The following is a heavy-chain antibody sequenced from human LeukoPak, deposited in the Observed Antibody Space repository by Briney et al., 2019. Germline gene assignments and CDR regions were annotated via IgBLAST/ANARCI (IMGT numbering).Heavy chain of an antibody. CDR3: ARGIRGYSGHEGDY. V-gene: IGHV3-21*01. J-gene: IGHJ4*02. Sequence: GGSLRLSCAASGFTFSSYSMNWVRQAPGKGLEWVSSISSSSSYIYYADSVKGRFTISRDNAKNSLYLQMNSLRAEDTVVYYCARGIRGYSGHEGDYWGQGTLVTVSS. CDR1: GFTFSSYS. CDR2: ISSSSSYI. D-gene: IGHD5-12*01.